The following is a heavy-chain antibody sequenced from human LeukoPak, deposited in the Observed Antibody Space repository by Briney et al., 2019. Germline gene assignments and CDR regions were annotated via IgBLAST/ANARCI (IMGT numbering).Heavy chain of an antibody. J-gene: IGHJ6*03. D-gene: IGHD1-7*01. Sequence: ESSETLSLTCTVAGGSISSYYWTWVRQPAGKGLEWIGRIYPSGSTNYNPSLKSRVTMSVNTSKNQFSLKLSSVTAADTAVYYCARDTYNWNYTAPYYYYMDVWGRGTTVTVSS. CDR2: IYPSGST. V-gene: IGHV4-4*07. CDR1: GGSISSYY. CDR3: ARDTYNWNYTAPYYYYMDV.